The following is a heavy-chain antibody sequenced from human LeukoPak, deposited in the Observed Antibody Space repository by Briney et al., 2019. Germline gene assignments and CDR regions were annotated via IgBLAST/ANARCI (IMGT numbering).Heavy chain of an antibody. Sequence: PSETLSLTCTVSGGSISSYYWSWIRQPPGKGLEWIGYIYYSGSTNYNPSLKSRVTISVDTSKNQFSLKLSSVAAADTAVCYCATSSGWEKNFDYWGQGTLVTVSS. CDR2: IYYSGST. CDR1: GGSISSYY. J-gene: IGHJ4*02. CDR3: ATSSGWEKNFDY. V-gene: IGHV4-59*01. D-gene: IGHD6-19*01.